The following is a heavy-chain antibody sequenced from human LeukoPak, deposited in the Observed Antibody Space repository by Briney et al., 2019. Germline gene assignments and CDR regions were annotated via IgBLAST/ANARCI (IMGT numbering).Heavy chain of an antibody. CDR2: IYYSGST. J-gene: IGHJ4*02. V-gene: IGHV4-39*01. CDR1: GGSISSSSYY. CDR3: ARLIRYCSSTSCHDY. Sequence: GSLRLSCAASGGSISSSSYYWGWIRQPPGKGLEWIGSIYYSGSTYYNPSLKSRVTISVDTSKNQFSLKLSSVTAADTAVYYCARLIRYCSSTSCHDYWGQGTLVTVSS. D-gene: IGHD2-2*01.